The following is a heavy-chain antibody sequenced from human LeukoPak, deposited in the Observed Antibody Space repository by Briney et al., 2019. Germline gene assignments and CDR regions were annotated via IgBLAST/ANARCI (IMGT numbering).Heavy chain of an antibody. J-gene: IGHJ4*02. CDR1: GFPFSSYG. Sequence: PGGSLRLSCAASGFPFSSYGMHWVRQAPGKGLEWVAVISYDGSNIYYADSVKGRFAISRDNAKNTLYLQMNSLRAEDTAVYYCARDITLTRGGRSDYWGQGTLVTVSA. CDR2: ISYDGSNI. V-gene: IGHV3-30*03. D-gene: IGHD3-10*01. CDR3: ARDITLTRGGRSDY.